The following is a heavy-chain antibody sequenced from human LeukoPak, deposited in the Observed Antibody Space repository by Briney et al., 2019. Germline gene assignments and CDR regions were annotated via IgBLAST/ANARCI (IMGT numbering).Heavy chain of an antibody. CDR3: ARYCNGVTCYSGYDY. D-gene: IGHD2-15*01. Sequence: PGGSLRLSCAASGFTFSSYAMHWARQTPGKGLEYVSAISTNGGGTYYANSVKARFTISRDNSKNTLYLQMGSLRAEDMAVYYCARYCNGVTCYSGYDYWGQGTLVTVSS. V-gene: IGHV3-64*01. CDR1: GFTFSSYA. CDR2: ISTNGGGT. J-gene: IGHJ4*02.